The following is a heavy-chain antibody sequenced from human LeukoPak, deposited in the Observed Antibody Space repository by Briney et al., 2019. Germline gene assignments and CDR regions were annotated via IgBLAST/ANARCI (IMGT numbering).Heavy chain of an antibody. CDR1: GGSISSYY. D-gene: IGHD6-19*01. Sequence: PSETLSLTCNVSGGSISSYYWSWIRQPPGKGLEWIGYIYYSGSTNYNPSLKSRVTISVDTSRNQFSLKLSSVTAADTAVYYCARGSGWSIPLDYWGQGTLVTVSS. J-gene: IGHJ4*02. CDR3: ARGSGWSIPLDY. CDR2: IYYSGST. V-gene: IGHV4-59*01.